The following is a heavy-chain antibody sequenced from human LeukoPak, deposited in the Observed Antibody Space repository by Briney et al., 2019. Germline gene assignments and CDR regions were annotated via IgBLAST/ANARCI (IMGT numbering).Heavy chain of an antibody. CDR3: ALGPYGSGETGAFDI. V-gene: IGHV4-34*01. D-gene: IGHD3-10*01. Sequence: SETLSLTCAVYGGSFSGYYWTWIRQPPGKGLEWIGEINHSGSTNYNPSLKSRVTISVDTSKNQFSLKLSSVTAEDTAVYYCALGPYGSGETGAFDIWGQGTMVTVSS. CDR1: GGSFSGYY. J-gene: IGHJ3*02. CDR2: INHSGST.